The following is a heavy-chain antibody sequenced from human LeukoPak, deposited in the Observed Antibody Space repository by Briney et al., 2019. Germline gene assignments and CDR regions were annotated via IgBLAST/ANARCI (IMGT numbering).Heavy chain of an antibody. CDR1: GFTFSSYA. Sequence: GGSLRLSCTASGFTFSSYAMNWVRQAPGKGLVWVSRISGDGASTSYADSVKGRFTISRDNAKNTVCLQMNSLRAEDTALYYCARDNSPGWFDPWGQGTLVTVSS. CDR2: ISGDGAST. D-gene: IGHD4-23*01. J-gene: IGHJ5*02. V-gene: IGHV3-74*01. CDR3: ARDNSPGWFDP.